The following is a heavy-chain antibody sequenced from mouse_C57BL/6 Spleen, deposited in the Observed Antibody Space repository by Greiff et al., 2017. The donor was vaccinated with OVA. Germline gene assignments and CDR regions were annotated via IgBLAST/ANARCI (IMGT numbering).Heavy chain of an antibody. D-gene: IGHD2-10*01. J-gene: IGHJ2*01. V-gene: IGHV5-17*01. CDR3: ARSYDGNYDFDD. CDR1: GFTFSDYG. CDR2: ISSGSSTI. Sequence: EVKLVESGGGLVKPGGSLKLSCAASGFTFSDYGMHWVRQAPEKGLEWVAYISSGSSTIYYADTVKGRFTISRDNAKNTLFLQMTSLRSEDTAMDYCARSYDGNYDFDDWGQGTTLTVTS.